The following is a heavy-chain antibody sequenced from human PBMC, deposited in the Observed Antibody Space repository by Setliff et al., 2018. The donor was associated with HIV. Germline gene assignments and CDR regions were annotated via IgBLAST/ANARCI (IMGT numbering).Heavy chain of an antibody. J-gene: IGHJ6*03. V-gene: IGHV4-61*02. Sequence: SETLSLTCTVSGGSISSGSYYWSWIRQPAGKGLEWIGRIYTSGSTNYNPSLKSRVTISVDTSQNQFSLKLSSVTAADTAVYYCARDGGAARPMDVWGKGTTVTVSS. CDR2: IYTSGST. D-gene: IGHD6-6*01. CDR3: ARDGGAARPMDV. CDR1: GGSISSGSYY.